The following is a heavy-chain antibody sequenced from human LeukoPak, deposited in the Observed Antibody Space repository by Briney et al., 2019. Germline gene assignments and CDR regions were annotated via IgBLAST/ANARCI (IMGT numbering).Heavy chain of an antibody. V-gene: IGHV3-30*04. J-gene: IGHJ4*02. CDR1: GFTFSSYA. CDR2: ISYDGSNK. Sequence: GGSLRLSCAASGFTFSSYAMHWVRQAPGKGLEWVAVISYDGSNKYYADSVKARFTISRDNSKNTLYLQMNSLRAEDTAVYYCARALSHGFDYWGQGTLVTVSS. CDR3: ARALSHGFDY.